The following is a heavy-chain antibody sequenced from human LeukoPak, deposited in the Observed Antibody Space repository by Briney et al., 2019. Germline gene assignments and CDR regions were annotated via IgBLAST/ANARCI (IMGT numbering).Heavy chain of an antibody. CDR3: ARDPNWGTFDY. V-gene: IGHV3-23*01. J-gene: IGHJ4*02. CDR2: ISGSGGST. CDR1: GFTVSSNY. Sequence: GGSLRLSCAAAGFTVSSNYMSWVRQAPGKGLEWVSAISGSGGSTYYADSVKGRFTISRDNAKNSLYLQMNSLRAEDTAVYYCARDPNWGTFDYWGQGTLVTVSS. D-gene: IGHD7-27*01.